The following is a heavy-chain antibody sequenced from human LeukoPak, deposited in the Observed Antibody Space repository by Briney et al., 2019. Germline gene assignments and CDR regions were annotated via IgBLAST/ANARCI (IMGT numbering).Heavy chain of an antibody. CDR3: ARESSTYGWFDP. V-gene: IGHV3-74*01. CDR2: INSDGSST. Sequence: GGSLRLSCAASGFTFSSYWMHWVRQAPGKGLVWVSRINSDGSSTSYADSVKGRLTISRDNAKNTLYLQMNSLRAEDTAVYYCARESSTYGWFDPWGQGTLVTVSS. D-gene: IGHD4-17*01. J-gene: IGHJ5*02. CDR1: GFTFSSYW.